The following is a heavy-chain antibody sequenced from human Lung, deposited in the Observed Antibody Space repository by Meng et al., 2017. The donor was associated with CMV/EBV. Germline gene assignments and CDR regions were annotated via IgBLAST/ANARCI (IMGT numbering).Heavy chain of an antibody. Sequence: ASVKVSXKASGYTFTGYYMHWVRQAPGQGLEWMGWINPNSGGTNYAQKFQGRVTMTRDTSISTAYMELSRLRSDDTVVYYCARACSSTSCYPYYYYYYGMDVWGQGXTVTVSS. CDR2: INPNSGGT. J-gene: IGHJ6*02. D-gene: IGHD2-2*01. CDR1: GYTFTGYY. V-gene: IGHV1-2*02. CDR3: ARACSSTSCYPYYYYYYGMDV.